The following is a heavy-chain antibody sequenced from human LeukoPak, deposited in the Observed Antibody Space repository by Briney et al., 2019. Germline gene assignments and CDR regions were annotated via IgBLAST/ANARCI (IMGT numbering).Heavy chain of an antibody. D-gene: IGHD3-9*01. J-gene: IGHJ6*02. CDR1: GYTFTGYY. Sequence: ASVKVSCKASGYTFTGYYMHWVRQAPGQGLEWMGWINPNSGGTNYAQKFQGRVTMTRDTSISTDYMELSRLRSDDTAVYYCASRKRLRYFDWLSPEDHYYYGMDVWGQGTTVTVSS. V-gene: IGHV1-2*02. CDR3: ASRKRLRYFDWLSPEDHYYYGMDV. CDR2: INPNSGGT.